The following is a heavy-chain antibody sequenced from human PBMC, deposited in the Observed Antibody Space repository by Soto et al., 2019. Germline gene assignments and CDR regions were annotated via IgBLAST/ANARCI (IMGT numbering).Heavy chain of an antibody. J-gene: IGHJ6*02. V-gene: IGHV3-48*03. CDR1: GGKIRGSV. Sequence: CVPMRLSERAFGGKIRGSVMSWIRQTPGRGLEWVAYISDSGSNTLYADSVNGRFTFSRDTAKNSLYLQMSGLSDEDSAVYYCARYYYDSSGYAGTGVLVQRTTVTGFS. CDR3: ARYYYDSSGYAGTGV. CDR2: ISDSGSNT. D-gene: IGHD3-22*01.